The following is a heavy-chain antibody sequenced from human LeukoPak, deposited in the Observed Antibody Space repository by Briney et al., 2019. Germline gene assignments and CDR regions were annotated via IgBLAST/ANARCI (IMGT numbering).Heavy chain of an antibody. CDR1: DRSFSDYD. Sequence: SEILSLTCAVNDRSFSDYDRSWIRQPPGKGLEWIGYIYYRGSTNYNPSLKRRVTISVDTSKNQFSLKLSSVTAADTAVYYCARHSDSNYGWFDPWGQGTLVTVSS. V-gene: IGHV4-59*08. CDR3: ARHSDSNYGWFDP. CDR2: IYYRGST. D-gene: IGHD4-11*01. J-gene: IGHJ5*02.